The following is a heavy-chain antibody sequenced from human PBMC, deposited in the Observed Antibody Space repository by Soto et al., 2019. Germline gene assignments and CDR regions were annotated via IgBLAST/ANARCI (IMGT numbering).Heavy chain of an antibody. Sequence: SETLSLTCAVSGGSISSSNWWSWVRQPPGKGLEWIGEIYHSGSTNYNPSLKSRVTISVDKSKNQFSLKLSSVTAADTAVYYCARKSTIFGVAKIRDRLDYWGQGTLVTVSS. CDR2: IYHSGST. J-gene: IGHJ4*02. D-gene: IGHD3-3*01. CDR1: GGSISSSNW. CDR3: ARKSTIFGVAKIRDRLDY. V-gene: IGHV4-4*02.